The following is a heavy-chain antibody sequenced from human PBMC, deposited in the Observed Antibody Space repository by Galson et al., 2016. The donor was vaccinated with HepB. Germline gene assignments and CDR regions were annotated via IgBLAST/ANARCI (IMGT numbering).Heavy chain of an antibody. J-gene: IGHJ4*02. Sequence: SLRLSCAASGFTFSSQWMNWVRQAPGRGLEWVANINHDGSTKQYVDSVKGRFYISRHNAKNSLYLQMSSLRAEDTARYYCTVTGQWGRGDYWGQGTLVTVSS. CDR1: GFTFSSQW. D-gene: IGHD1-20*01. CDR3: TVTGQWGRGDY. CDR2: INHDGSTK. V-gene: IGHV3-7*03.